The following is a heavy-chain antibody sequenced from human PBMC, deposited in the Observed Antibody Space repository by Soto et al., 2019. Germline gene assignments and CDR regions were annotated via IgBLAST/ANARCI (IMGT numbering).Heavy chain of an antibody. D-gene: IGHD2-8*01. J-gene: IGHJ5*02. CDR1: GYTFTSYG. Sequence: QVQLVQSGAEVKKPGASVKVSCKASGYTFTSYGISWVRQAPGQGLEWMGWISAYNGNTNYAQKLQGRVTMTTDTSTSTAYMELRSLRSDDTAVYYCARVGGGYCTNGVCSTLYDWFDPWGQGTLVTVSS. V-gene: IGHV1-18*04. CDR3: ARVGGGYCTNGVCSTLYDWFDP. CDR2: ISAYNGNT.